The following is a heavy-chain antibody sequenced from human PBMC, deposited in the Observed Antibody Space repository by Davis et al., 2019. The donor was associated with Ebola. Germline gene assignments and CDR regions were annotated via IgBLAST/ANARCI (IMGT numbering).Heavy chain of an antibody. V-gene: IGHV4-39*07. CDR1: GGSISSSSYY. CDR3: ARTYYYGSGSYYREPFDY. CDR2: IYYSGST. J-gene: IGHJ4*02. Sequence: MPSETLSLTCTVSGGSISSSSYYWGWIRQPPGKGLEWIGSIYYSGSTYHNPSLKSRVTISVDTSKNQFSLKLSSVTAADTAVYYCARTYYYGSGSYYREPFDYWGQGTLVTVSS. D-gene: IGHD3-10*01.